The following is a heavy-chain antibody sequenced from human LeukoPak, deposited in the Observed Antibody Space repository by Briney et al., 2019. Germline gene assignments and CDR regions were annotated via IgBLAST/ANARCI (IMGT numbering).Heavy chain of an antibody. CDR3: ARSGIVGAGGYFDY. CDR2: IYYSGST. CDR1: GGSISYYY. V-gene: IGHV4-59*01. D-gene: IGHD1-26*01. Sequence: PSETLSLTCTISGGSISYYYWSWIRQSPGKGLEWIGYIYYSGSTNYNPSLKSRVTISLDTSKNQFPLKLSSVTAADTAVYYCARSGIVGAGGYFDYWGQGTLVTVSS. J-gene: IGHJ4*02.